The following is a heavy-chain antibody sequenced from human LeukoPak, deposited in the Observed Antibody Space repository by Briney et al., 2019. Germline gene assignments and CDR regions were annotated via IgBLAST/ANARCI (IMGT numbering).Heavy chain of an antibody. CDR3: ARDMPPNKGPATFYFDY. CDR2: ISSSSSYI. J-gene: IGHJ4*02. V-gene: IGHV3-21*01. CDR1: GFTFSSYS. Sequence: GGSLRLSCAASGFTFSSYSMNWVRQAPGKGLEWVSSISSSSSYIYYADSVKGRFTISRDNAKNSLYLQMNSLRAEDTAVYYCARDMPPNKGPATFYFDYWGQGTLVTVSS. D-gene: IGHD2-2*01.